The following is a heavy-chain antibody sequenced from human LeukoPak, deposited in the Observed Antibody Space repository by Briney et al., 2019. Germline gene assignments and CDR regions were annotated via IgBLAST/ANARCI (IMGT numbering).Heavy chain of an antibody. CDR3: AKSLDYIWGDYRPPFDF. J-gene: IGHJ4*02. V-gene: IGHV3-23*01. D-gene: IGHD3-16*02. CDR2: VSGSGGST. Sequence: GGSLRLSCVASGFTFSSYALSWVRQAPGKGLEWVSGVSGSGGSTYYDESVKGRFTISRENPKTTMYLQMNGLRVEDTAVYYCAKSLDYIWGDYRPPFDFWGQGIQVTVSS. CDR1: GFTFSSYA.